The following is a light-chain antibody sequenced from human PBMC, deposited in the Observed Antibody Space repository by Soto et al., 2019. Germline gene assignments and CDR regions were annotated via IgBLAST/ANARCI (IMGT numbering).Light chain of an antibody. Sequence: QSALTQPASVSGSPGQSITISCTVTSSDVGGYSYVSWYQQQSGKAPKLMIHEVSNRPSGVSNRFSGSKSGNTASLTISGLQAEDEADYYCSSYTSSRAYVFGIGTKVTVL. CDR3: SSYTSSRAYV. CDR1: SSDVGGYSY. CDR2: EVS. V-gene: IGLV2-14*01. J-gene: IGLJ1*01.